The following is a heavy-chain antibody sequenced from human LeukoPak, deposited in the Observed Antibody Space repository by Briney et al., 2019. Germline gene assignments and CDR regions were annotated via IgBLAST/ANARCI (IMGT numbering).Heavy chain of an antibody. J-gene: IGHJ6*02. V-gene: IGHV3-30-3*01. D-gene: IGHD4-17*01. CDR2: ISYDGSNE. Sequence: GGSLRLSCAASGFTFRNYAMNWVRQAPGKGLEWVAFISYDGSNEYYADSVKGRFTISRDNSKNTLYLQMNSLRAEDTAVYYCARDPRMTTATTFIGMHVWGQGTTVTVSS. CDR1: GFTFRNYA. CDR3: ARDPRMTTATTFIGMHV.